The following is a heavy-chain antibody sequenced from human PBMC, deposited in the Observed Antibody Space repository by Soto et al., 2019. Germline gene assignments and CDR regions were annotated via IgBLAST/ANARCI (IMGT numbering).Heavy chain of an antibody. Sequence: GESLKISCKGSGYSFTSYWIGWVRQMPGKGLEWMGIIYPGDSDTRYSPSFQGQVTNSPDKSLFTAYLQWSSLKASDPSMYYCARPRYYDSSGYAFDIWGQGTMVTVSS. CDR2: IYPGDSDT. CDR3: ARPRYYDSSGYAFDI. CDR1: GYSFTSYW. V-gene: IGHV5-51*01. D-gene: IGHD3-22*01. J-gene: IGHJ3*02.